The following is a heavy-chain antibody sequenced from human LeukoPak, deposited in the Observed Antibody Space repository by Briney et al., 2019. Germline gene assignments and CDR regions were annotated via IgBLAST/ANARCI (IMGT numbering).Heavy chain of an antibody. CDR1: GFRFSTYA. D-gene: IGHD1-26*01. CDR2: ISSGSSAI. CDR3: VKDLSGTYSLDY. J-gene: IGHJ4*02. V-gene: IGHV3-48*02. Sequence: GGSLRLSCAASGFRFSTYAMSWVRQAPGKGLEWVSYISSGSSAIYYTDSVKGRFTISRDDAKNSLFLQMNSLRDDDTAVYYCVKDLSGTYSLDYWGQGTLVTVSS.